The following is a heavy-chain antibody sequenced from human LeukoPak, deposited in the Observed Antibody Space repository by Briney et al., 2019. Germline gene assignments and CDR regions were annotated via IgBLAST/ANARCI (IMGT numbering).Heavy chain of an antibody. CDR2: IYDSGVT. V-gene: IGHV4-4*09. J-gene: IGHJ1*01. CDR3: AGRGHRYSRD. Sequence: SETLSLTCTVSGDSVSSGYWNWVRQPPGKGLEWIGYIYDSGVTDYSPPLKSRLTMSVDASNNKFSLTLSSVTAADTAVYYCAGRGHRYSRDWGQGILVTVSS. D-gene: IGHD2-15*01. CDR1: GDSVSSGY.